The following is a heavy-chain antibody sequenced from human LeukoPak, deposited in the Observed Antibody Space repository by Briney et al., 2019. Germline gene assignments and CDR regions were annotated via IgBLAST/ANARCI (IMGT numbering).Heavy chain of an antibody. CDR1: GFTFSNYA. D-gene: IGHD5-18*01. CDR2: ITGGGGTT. Sequence: GGSLRLSCVASGFTFSNYAMNWVRQAPGKGLEWVSVITGGGGTTYYADSARGRFTISRDNSKNTLHLQMNSLRVEDTAVYYCAKKALVDSAMGNYFDYWGQGTLVTVSS. J-gene: IGHJ4*02. V-gene: IGHV3-23*01. CDR3: AKKALVDSAMGNYFDY.